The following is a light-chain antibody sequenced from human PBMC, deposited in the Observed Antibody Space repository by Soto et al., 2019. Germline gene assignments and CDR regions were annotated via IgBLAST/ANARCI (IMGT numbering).Light chain of an antibody. J-gene: IGLJ2*01. CDR3: QSYDSSNVV. V-gene: IGLV6-57*02. CDR2: EDN. CDR1: SGSIASNY. Sequence: NFMLTQPHSVSESPGKTVTISCTGSSGSIASNYVQWYQQRPGSAPTTVIYEDNQRASGVPDRFSGSIDSSSKSASLTISGLKTEDEADCYCQSYDSSNVVFGGGTKLTVL.